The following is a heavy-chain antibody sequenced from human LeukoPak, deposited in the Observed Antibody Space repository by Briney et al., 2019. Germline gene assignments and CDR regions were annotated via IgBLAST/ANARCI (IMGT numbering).Heavy chain of an antibody. CDR2: ISGSGGIT. Sequence: PGGSLRLSCAASGFTFSSYAMNWVRQAPGKGREWVSDISGSGGITYHADSVKGPVTISRDNTKTPLYLQMNSLRAEDTAVYYCAKAITIPSYFDYWGQGTLVTVSS. J-gene: IGHJ4*02. D-gene: IGHD3-10*01. CDR3: AKAITIPSYFDY. V-gene: IGHV3-23*01. CDR1: GFTFSSYA.